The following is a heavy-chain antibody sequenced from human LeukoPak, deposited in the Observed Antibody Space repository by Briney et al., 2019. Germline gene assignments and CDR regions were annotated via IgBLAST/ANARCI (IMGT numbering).Heavy chain of an antibody. V-gene: IGHV1-18*01. Sequence: ASVKVSCKASGYTCTSYGISWVRQAPGQGLEWMGWISAYNGNTNYAQKLQGRVTMTTDTSTSTAYMELRSLRSDDTAVYYCASDQGPYYHDSSGSGFDPWGQGTLVTVSS. CDR3: ASDQGPYYHDSSGSGFDP. CDR2: ISAYNGNT. D-gene: IGHD3-22*01. CDR1: GYTCTSYG. J-gene: IGHJ5*02.